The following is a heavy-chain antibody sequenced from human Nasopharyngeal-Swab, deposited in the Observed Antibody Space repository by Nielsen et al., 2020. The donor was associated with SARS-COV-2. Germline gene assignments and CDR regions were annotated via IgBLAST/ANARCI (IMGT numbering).Heavy chain of an antibody. Sequence: VRQAPGKGLEWVALIWYDGTNKYYADSVKGRFTISRDNSKNTLYLQMNSLRAEDTAVYYCAKNCSGGSCLTPWGQGTLVTVSS. J-gene: IGHJ5*02. CDR3: AKNCSGGSCLTP. D-gene: IGHD2-15*01. V-gene: IGHV3-33*06. CDR2: IWYDGTNK.